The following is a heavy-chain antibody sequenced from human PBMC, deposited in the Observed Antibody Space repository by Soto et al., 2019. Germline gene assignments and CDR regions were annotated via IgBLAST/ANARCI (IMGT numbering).Heavy chain of an antibody. D-gene: IGHD5-12*01. J-gene: IGHJ4*02. Sequence: QVQLVQSGAEVKKPGSSVKVSCKASGGTFSSYAISWVRQAPGQGLEWMGGIIPIFGTANYAQKFQGRVTITADESTSPAYMELSSLRSEDTAVYYCARDEGERWLQSQQYSFDYGGQGTLVTVSS. V-gene: IGHV1-69*12. CDR1: GGTFSSYA. CDR2: IIPIFGTA. CDR3: ARDEGERWLQSQQYSFDY.